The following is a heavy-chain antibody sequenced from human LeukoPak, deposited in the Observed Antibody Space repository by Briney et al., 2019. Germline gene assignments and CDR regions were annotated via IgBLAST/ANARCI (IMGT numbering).Heavy chain of an antibody. J-gene: IGHJ4*02. CDR1: GYTFTGYY. CDR2: INPNSGGT. V-gene: IGHV1-2*02. D-gene: IGHD6-13*01. CDR3: ARVPAAAGKPIDY. Sequence: ASVKVSCKASGYTFTGYYMHWVRQAPGQGLEWMGWINPNSGGTNYAQKFQGRVTMTRDTSISTAYMELSRLRSDDTAVYYCARVPAAAGKPIDYWGQGTLVTVSS.